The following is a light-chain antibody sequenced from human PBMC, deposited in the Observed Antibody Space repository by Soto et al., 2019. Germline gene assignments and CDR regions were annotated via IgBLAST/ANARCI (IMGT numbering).Light chain of an antibody. CDR2: KAS. V-gene: IGKV1-5*03. Sequence: DIQMTQSPSTLSASVGDRVTITCRSSQSMSSWLAWYQQKPGKAPKLLIYKASNLESGVPSRFSGSGAGTEFTLNISGLQPDDYATYYGQQYNSDPWTFGRGSKVEI. CDR3: QQYNSDPWT. J-gene: IGKJ1*01. CDR1: QSMSSW.